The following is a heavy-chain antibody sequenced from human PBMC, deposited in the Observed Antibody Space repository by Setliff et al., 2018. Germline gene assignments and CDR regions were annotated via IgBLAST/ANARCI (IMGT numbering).Heavy chain of an antibody. CDR2: ISCYNGDR. V-gene: IGHV1-18*01. CDR1: GYTFNTYG. J-gene: IGHJ4*02. Sequence: ASVKVSCKTSGYTFNTYGIPWVRQAPGQGLEWMGWISCYNGDRRYAQSLQGRVIMTRNTSISTAYLELNTLRSDDTAVYYCARERYFDYWGQGTLVTVSS. CDR3: ARERYFDY.